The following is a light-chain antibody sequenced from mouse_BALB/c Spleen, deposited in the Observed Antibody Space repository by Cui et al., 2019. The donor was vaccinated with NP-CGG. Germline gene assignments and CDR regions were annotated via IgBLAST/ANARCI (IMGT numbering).Light chain of an antibody. V-gene: IGLV1*01. CDR3: ALWYSNHWV. CDR1: IGAVTTSNY. CDR2: GTH. Sequence: QAFVTRESALTTSPGETVTLTCRSSIGAVTTSNYANWVQEKPDHLFTGLIGGTHNRAPGVPARFSGSLIGDKAALTITGAQTEDEAIYFCALWYSNHWVFGGGTKLTVL. J-gene: IGLJ1*01.